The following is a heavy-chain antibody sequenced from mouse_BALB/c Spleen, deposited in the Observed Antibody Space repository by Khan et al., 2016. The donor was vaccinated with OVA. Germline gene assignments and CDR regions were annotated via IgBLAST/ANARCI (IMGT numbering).Heavy chain of an antibody. CDR1: GYSFTSYY. CDR2: IDPFNGGT. V-gene: IGHV1S135*01. D-gene: IGHD1-1*01. CDR3: ARHVSSSWFAY. J-gene: IGHJ3*01. Sequence: VQLQQPGPELMKPGASVKISCKASGYSFTSYYIHWVKQSHGKSLEWIGYIDPFNGGTSYNQKFKGKATLTVDKSSSTAYMHLSSLTSEDSAVYYCARHVSSSWFAYWGQGTLVTVSA.